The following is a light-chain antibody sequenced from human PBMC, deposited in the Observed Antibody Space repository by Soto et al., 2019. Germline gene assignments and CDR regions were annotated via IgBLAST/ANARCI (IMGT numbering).Light chain of an antibody. CDR3: QQLLSNPIT. CDR1: QSISSW. CDR2: KAS. J-gene: IGKJ5*01. V-gene: IGKV1-5*03. Sequence: DIQMTQSPSTLSASVGDRVTITCRASQSISSWLAWYQQKPGKAPKLLIYKASNLESGVPSRFSGSGSGTSFTLTISSLQPEDFATYYCQQLLSNPITFGQGTRLEI.